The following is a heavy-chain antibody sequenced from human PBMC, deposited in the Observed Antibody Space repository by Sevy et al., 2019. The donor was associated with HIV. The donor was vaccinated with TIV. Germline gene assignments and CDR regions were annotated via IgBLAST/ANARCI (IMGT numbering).Heavy chain of an antibody. D-gene: IGHD1-26*01. J-gene: IGHJ4*02. CDR1: GFTFSDYA. Sequence: GGSLRLSCAASGFTFSDYAMTWVRQAPGKGLEWVSAISGRGDKTFYTDSVKGRFTISRDSSKTTLSLQMNNLRVEDTGVYYCARDGGGATWLIGSLVWGQGTLVTVSS. V-gene: IGHV3-23*01. CDR3: ARDGGGATWLIGSLV. CDR2: ISGRGDKT.